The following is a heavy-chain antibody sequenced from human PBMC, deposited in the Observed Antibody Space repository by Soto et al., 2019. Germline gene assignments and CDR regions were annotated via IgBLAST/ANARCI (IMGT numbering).Heavy chain of an antibody. CDR2: ISSSGRAS. CDR3: ARAPEDGDYSDY. J-gene: IGHJ4*02. D-gene: IGHD4-17*01. CDR1: GFNFSVYY. Sequence: QVQLVESGGDLVKPGGSLRISCAASGFNFSVYYMSWMRQAPGKGLEWLSYISSSGRASYYADSVKGRFTTSRDNAKNSLYLQMNSLRAEDTAIYYCARAPEDGDYSDYWGRGALVTVSS. V-gene: IGHV3-11*01.